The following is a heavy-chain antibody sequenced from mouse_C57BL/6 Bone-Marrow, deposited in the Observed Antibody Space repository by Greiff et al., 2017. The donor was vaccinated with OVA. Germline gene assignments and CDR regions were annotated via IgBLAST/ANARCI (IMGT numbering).Heavy chain of an antibody. D-gene: IGHD2-4*01. Sequence: QVQLHQSGAELVRPGSSVKLSCKASGYTFTSYWMDWVKQRPGQGLEWIGNIYPSDSETHYNQKFKDKATLTVDKSSSTAYMQLSSLTSEDSAVYYCARGDYDWFAYWGQGTLVTVSA. CDR3: ARGDYDWFAY. J-gene: IGHJ3*01. CDR1: GYTFTSYW. V-gene: IGHV1-61*01. CDR2: IYPSDSET.